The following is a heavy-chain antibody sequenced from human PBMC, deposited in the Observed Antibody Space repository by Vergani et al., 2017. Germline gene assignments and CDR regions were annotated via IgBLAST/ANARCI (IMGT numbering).Heavy chain of an antibody. V-gene: IGHV4-59*01. CDR2: IYYSGST. J-gene: IGHJ4*02. D-gene: IGHD6-13*01. Sequence: QVQLQESGPGLVKPSETLSLTCTVSGGSISSYYWSWIRQPPGKGLEWIGYIYYSGSTNYNPSLKSRVTISVDTSKNQFSLKLSSVTAADTAVYYCERGIAAAGRSYFDYWGQGTLVTVSS. CDR3: ERGIAAAGRSYFDY. CDR1: GGSISSYY.